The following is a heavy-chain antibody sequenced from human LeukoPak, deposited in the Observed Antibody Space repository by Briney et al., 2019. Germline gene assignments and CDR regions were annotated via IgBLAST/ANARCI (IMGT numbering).Heavy chain of an antibody. CDR2: INSDASWT. CDR3: VSFYETY. CDR1: GHYW. V-gene: IGHV3-74*01. D-gene: IGHD2/OR15-2a*01. J-gene: IGHJ4*02. Sequence: GGSLRLSCTASGHYWLXXXRQVPGKGLVWVSHINSDASWTSYADSVKGRFTISKDNAKNTVYLQMNSLRAEDTAVYYCVSFYETYWGQGTLVTVSS.